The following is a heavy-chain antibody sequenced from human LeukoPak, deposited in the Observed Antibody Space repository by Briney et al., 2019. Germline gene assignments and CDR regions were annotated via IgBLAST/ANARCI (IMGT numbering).Heavy chain of an antibody. CDR2: ISSSGSTI. V-gene: IGHV3-11*04. D-gene: IGHD1-26*01. CDR3: ARGSGSYEGAFDY. Sequence: GGALRLSCAASGFTFSDYYMTWIRQAPGKGLEWVAYISSSGSTIYYADSVKGRFTISRDNAKNSLYLQMNSLRAEDTAVYYCARGSGSYEGAFDYWGQGTLVTVSS. J-gene: IGHJ4*02. CDR1: GFTFSDYY.